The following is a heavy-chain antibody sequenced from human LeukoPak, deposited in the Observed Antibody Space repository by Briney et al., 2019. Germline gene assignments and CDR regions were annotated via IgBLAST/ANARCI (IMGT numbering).Heavy chain of an antibody. CDR3: AKGYYFPDY. V-gene: IGHV4-59*01. D-gene: IGHD2/OR15-2a*01. CDR2: IYYSGTPT. Sequence: SETLSLTCTVSGVSISSDYWAWIRQTPGKGLEWIGYIYYSGTPTCYNPSLKSRVTISVDTSKNQFSLKLKSVMAADTAVYYCAKGYYFPDYWGEGPLVTVSS. J-gene: IGHJ4*02. CDR1: GVSISSDY.